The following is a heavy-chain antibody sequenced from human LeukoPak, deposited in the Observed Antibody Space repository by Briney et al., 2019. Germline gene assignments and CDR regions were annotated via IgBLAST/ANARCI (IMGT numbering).Heavy chain of an antibody. CDR1: GFFLSSYW. CDR3: TRDCGSDCSKAFDI. V-gene: IGHV3-7*05. J-gene: IGHJ3*02. D-gene: IGHD2-21*02. Sequence: GGSLGPSCAAWGFFLSSYWMSRARQAPGKGLEWVADIKQDGTQKYYVDSVEGRFTISRDNAKNSLYLQMNSLRVEDTAVYYCTRDCGSDCSKAFDIWGPGTMVTVSS. CDR2: IKQDGTQK.